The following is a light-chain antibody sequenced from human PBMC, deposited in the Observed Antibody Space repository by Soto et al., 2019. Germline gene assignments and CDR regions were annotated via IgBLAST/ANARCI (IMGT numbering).Light chain of an antibody. J-gene: IGLJ1*01. CDR2: EVG. V-gene: IGLV2-14*01. CDR3: NSYTSNSTHV. CDR1: SSYVGGHNH. Sequence: QSALTQPASVSGSPGQSITISCTGSSSYVGGHNHVSWYQQHPGKAPKLIIYEVGNRPSGVSNRLSGSKSGNTASLTISGFQAEDEADYYCNSYTSNSTHVYGTVTKLTVL.